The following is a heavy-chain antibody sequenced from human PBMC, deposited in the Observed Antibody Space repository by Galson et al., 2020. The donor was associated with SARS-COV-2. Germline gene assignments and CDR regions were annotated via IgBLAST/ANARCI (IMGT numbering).Heavy chain of an antibody. J-gene: IGHJ5*02. D-gene: IGHD3-10*01. CDR3: ARERGAEYYGSGTYHWFDP. Sequence: SQTLSLTCIVSGRSINSSTYYWGWIRQTPGKGLEWIGSIYYSVSTYYSPPPKSRVTISVDTPKNQFSLKLSSVTAAATAVYYCARERGAEYYGSGTYHWFDPWGQGALVTVSS. CDR2: IYYSVST. CDR1: GRSINSSTYY. V-gene: IGHV4-39*07.